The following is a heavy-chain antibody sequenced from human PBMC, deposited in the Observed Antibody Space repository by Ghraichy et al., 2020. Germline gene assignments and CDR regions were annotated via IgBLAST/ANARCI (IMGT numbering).Heavy chain of an antibody. V-gene: IGHV3-48*02. Sequence: GGSLRLSCAASVFTFSTYNMNWVRQAPGKGLEWLSSISSSSSTISYADSVKGRFTISRDNAKNSLYLQMNNLRDEDTAVYYCARKDYFNSGTYYIPFFDYWGQGTLVTVSS. J-gene: IGHJ4*02. CDR2: ISSSSSTI. CDR1: VFTFSTYN. D-gene: IGHD3-10*01. CDR3: ARKDYFNSGTYYIPFFDY.